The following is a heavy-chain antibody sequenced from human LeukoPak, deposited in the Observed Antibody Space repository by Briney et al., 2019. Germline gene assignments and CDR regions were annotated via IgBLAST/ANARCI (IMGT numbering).Heavy chain of an antibody. CDR1: SGSFSDYY. J-gene: IGHJ6*03. CDR2: INPSGST. CDR3: ARMRGGGIGYHYYMDV. D-gene: IGHD2-15*01. Sequence: PSETLSLTCAVFSGSFSDYYWSWLRQSPGKGLEWLGEINPSGSTNYKPALKSRVTISIDTSTNQFSLRLSSVTAADTAIYYCARMRGGGIGYHYYMDVWGKGTTVIVSS. V-gene: IGHV4-34*01.